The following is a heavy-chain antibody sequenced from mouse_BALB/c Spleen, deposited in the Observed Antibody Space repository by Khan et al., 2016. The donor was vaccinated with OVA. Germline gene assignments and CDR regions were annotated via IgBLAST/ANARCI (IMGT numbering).Heavy chain of an antibody. V-gene: IGHV3-2*02. CDR3: ARTARIKY. D-gene: IGHD1-2*01. CDR2: ISYSGST. J-gene: IGHJ2*01. CDR1: GYSITSGYG. Sequence: EVQLQESGPGLVTPSQSLSLTCTVTGYSITSGYGWNWLRQFPGNQLEWMGYISYSGSTNYNPSLNSRISITRDTSKNQFFLQLNSVTTEDTATYYCARTARIKYWGQGTTLTVSS.